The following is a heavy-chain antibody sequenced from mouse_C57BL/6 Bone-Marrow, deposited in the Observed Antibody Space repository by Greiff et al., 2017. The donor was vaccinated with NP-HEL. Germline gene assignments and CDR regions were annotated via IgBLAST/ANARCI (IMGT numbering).Heavy chain of an antibody. J-gene: IGHJ3*01. V-gene: IGHV5-6*01. Sequence: EVQGVESGGDLVKPGGSLKLSCAASGFTFSSYGMSWVRQTPDKRLEWVATISSGGSYTYYPDSVKGRFTISRDNAKNTLYLQMSSLKSEDTAMYYWARDGDYFAYGGQGTLVTVSA. CDR1: GFTFSSYG. CDR3: ARDGDYFAY. D-gene: IGHD2-13*01. CDR2: ISSGGSYT.